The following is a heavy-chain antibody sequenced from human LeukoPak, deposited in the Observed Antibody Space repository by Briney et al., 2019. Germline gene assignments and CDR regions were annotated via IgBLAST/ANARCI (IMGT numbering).Heavy chain of an antibody. CDR2: IKQDGSEK. Sequence: TGGSLRLSCAASGFTFMNHAMNWVRQAPGKGLEWVANIKQDGSEKYYVDSVKGRFTISRDNAKNSLYLQMNSLRAEDTAVYYCARDRGGQGMIVDPVDFDYWGQGTLVTVSS. CDR3: ARDRGGQGMIVDPVDFDY. D-gene: IGHD3-22*01. V-gene: IGHV3-7*01. J-gene: IGHJ4*02. CDR1: GFTFMNHA.